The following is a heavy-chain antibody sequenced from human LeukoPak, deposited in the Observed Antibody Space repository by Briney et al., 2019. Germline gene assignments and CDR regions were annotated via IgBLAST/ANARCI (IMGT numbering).Heavy chain of an antibody. J-gene: IGHJ6*04. CDR3: TVRDEYCSGGSCYRDYHYYGMDV. CDR1: GFTFSSYG. D-gene: IGHD2-15*01. Sequence: GGSLRLSCAASGFTFSSYGMHWVRQAPGKGLEWVAGIWYDGSNKYYADSVKGRFTISRDNSKNTLYLQMNSLRAEDTAVYYCTVRDEYCSGGSCYRDYHYYGMDVWGTGTTVTVSS. V-gene: IGHV3-33*08. CDR2: IWYDGSNK.